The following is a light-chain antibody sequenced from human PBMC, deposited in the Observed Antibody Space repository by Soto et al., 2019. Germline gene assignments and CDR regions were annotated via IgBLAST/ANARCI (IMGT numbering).Light chain of an antibody. J-gene: IGKJ1*01. Sequence: EVVLTQCPATLSLSPGDTATLSCRASRSADSHLAWYQHTPCQAPRLLIFEASTRATGVPAGFSGSGSGTEFTLTISRLQSEDFAVYYCQQYHSWPPTFGQGTKVDIK. CDR2: EAS. CDR1: RSADSH. CDR3: QQYHSWPPT. V-gene: IGKV3D-15*01.